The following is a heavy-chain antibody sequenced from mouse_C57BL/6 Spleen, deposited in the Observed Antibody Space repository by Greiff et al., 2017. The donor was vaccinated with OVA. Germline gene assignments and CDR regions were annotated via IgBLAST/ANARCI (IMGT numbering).Heavy chain of an antibody. CDR2: IDPENGDT. J-gene: IGHJ3*01. V-gene: IGHV14-4*01. D-gene: IGHD3-3*01. CDR3: TRGLGAY. CDR1: GFNIKDDY. Sequence: VQLQQSGAELVRPGASVKLSCTASGFNIKDDYMHWVKQWPEQGLEWIGWIDPENGDTEYASKFQGKATITADTSSNTAYLQLSSLTSEDTAVYYCTRGLGAYWGQGTLVTVSA.